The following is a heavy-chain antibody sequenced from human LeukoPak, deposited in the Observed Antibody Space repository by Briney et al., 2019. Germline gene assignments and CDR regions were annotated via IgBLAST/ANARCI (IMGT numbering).Heavy chain of an antibody. CDR1: GYTFTSYY. CDR3: ARPGNRSVILDAFDI. J-gene: IGHJ3*02. V-gene: IGHV1-46*01. CDR2: INPSGGST. D-gene: IGHD1-14*01. Sequence: ASVKVSCKASGYTFTSYYMHWVRQAPGQGLEWMGIINPSGGSTSYAQKFQGRVTMTRDTSTSTVYMELSSLRSEDTAVYYCARPGNRSVILDAFDIWGQGAMVTVSS.